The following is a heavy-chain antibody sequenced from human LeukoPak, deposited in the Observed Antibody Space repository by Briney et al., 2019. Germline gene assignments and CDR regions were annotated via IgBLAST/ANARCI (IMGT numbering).Heavy chain of an antibody. D-gene: IGHD3-10*01. CDR2: IYSGGST. CDR3: ARDYNGDYGYFDL. J-gene: IGHJ2*01. Sequence: GGSLRLSCAASGFTVSSNYMSWVRQAPGKGLEWVSVIYSGGSTYYADSVKGRFTISRDNSKNTLYLQMNSLRAEDTAVYYCARDYNGDYGYFDLWGRGTLATVSS. V-gene: IGHV3-66*02. CDR1: GFTVSSNY.